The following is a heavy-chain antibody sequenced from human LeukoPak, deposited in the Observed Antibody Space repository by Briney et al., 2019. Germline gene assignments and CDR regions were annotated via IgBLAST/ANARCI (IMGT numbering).Heavy chain of an antibody. CDR2: INNSGST. CDR1: GFTFSGYY. D-gene: IGHD2/OR15-2a*01. CDR3: ARGGFNIDAFDI. V-gene: IGHV4-34*01. J-gene: IGHJ3*02. Sequence: SETLSLTCAVYGFTFSGYYWSWIRQPPGKGLEWLGEINNSGSTKYNPSLKGRVTISVDTSKNQFSLKLSSVTAADTAVYYCARGGFNIDAFDIGGQGTMVTVSS.